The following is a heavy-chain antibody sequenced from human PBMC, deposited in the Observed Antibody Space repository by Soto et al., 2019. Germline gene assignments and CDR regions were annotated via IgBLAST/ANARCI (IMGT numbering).Heavy chain of an antibody. CDR3: ARDGYSYGKRNYYGMDV. J-gene: IGHJ6*02. CDR1: GGTFSSYA. CDR2: IVPIFGTA. V-gene: IGHV1-69*13. Sequence: GASVKVSCKASGGTFSSYAISWVRQAPGQGLEWMGGIVPIFGTANYAQKFQGRVTITADESTSTAYMELSSLRSEDTAVYYCARDGYSYGKRNYYGMDVWGQGTTVTVSS. D-gene: IGHD5-18*01.